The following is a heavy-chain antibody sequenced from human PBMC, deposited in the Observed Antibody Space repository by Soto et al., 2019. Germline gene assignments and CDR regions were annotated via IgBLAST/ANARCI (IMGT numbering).Heavy chain of an antibody. CDR3: ARGACAGTRSDRPNWFDP. Sequence: QVQLQESGPGLVKPSQTLSLTCTVSGGAISSGDYYWSWIRQPPGKVLEWIGYIYYSGSTYYNPSLKSRVTISVDTSQNQFSLKLSSVTAADTAVYYCARGACAGTRSDRPNWFDPWGQGTLVTVSS. J-gene: IGHJ5*02. V-gene: IGHV4-30-4*01. CDR1: GGAISSGDYY. D-gene: IGHD1-7*01. CDR2: IYYSGST.